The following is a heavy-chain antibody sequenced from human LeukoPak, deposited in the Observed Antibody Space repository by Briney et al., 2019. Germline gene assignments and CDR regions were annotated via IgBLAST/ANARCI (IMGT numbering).Heavy chain of an antibody. CDR1: GFAFSSYA. CDR2: ISATDAGT. CDR3: VLKVRFDY. D-gene: IGHD2-15*01. V-gene: IGHV3-23*01. Sequence: GGSLRLSCAASGFAFSSYAMTWVRQAPGKGLEWVSTISATDAGTHYADSVKGRFTISRDNSKNTLFLEMNSLRAEDTAVYYCVLKVRFDYWGQGTLVTVSS. J-gene: IGHJ4*02.